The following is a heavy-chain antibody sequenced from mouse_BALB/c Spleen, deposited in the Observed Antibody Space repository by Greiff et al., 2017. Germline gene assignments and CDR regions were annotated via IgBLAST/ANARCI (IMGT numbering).Heavy chain of an antibody. D-gene: IGHD1-1*02. J-gene: IGHJ4*01. CDR3: ARRRGYYAAMDY. CDR1: GFTFSDYY. Sequence: EVQLVESGGGLVKPGGSLKLSCAASGFTFSDYYMYWVRQTPEKRLEWVATISDGGSYTYYPDSVKGRFTISRDNAKNNLYLQMSSLKSEDTAMYYCARRRGYYAAMDYWGQGTSVTVSS. CDR2: ISDGGSYT. V-gene: IGHV5-4*02.